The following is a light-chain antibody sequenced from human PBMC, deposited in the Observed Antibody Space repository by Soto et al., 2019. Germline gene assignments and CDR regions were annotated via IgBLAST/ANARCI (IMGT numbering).Light chain of an antibody. CDR2: AAS. Sequence: DIQLTQSPSFLSASVGDRVTITCRASQDISSYLAWYQQKAGKAPKLLIYAASTLQSGVPSRFSGSGSGTEFTLTISSLQPDDFATYYCQQLNSYPRTFGQGTKLEIK. V-gene: IGKV1-9*01. CDR1: QDISSY. J-gene: IGKJ2*01. CDR3: QQLNSYPRT.